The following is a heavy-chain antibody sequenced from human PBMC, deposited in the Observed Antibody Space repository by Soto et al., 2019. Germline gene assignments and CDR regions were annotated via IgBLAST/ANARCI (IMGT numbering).Heavy chain of an antibody. CDR3: VTGFALTSAGH. J-gene: IGHJ4*02. D-gene: IGHD2-15*01. CDR1: GLTFSGYV. Sequence: PGGSLRLSCAASGLTFSGYVLGWVRQAPWKGLEWVSSISGSGSDTYYADSVKGRFTISRDNSKNTLYLQMNSLRAEDTAVYYCVTGFALTSAGHWRQGTLVTV. V-gene: IGHV3-23*01. CDR2: ISGSGSDT.